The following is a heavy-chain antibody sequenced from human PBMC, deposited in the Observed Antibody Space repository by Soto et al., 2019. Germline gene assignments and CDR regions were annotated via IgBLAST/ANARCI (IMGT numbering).Heavy chain of an antibody. CDR3: ARSNGSAYGLDV. V-gene: IGHV4-4*02. Sequence: QVQLQQSGPGLVKPSGTLSLICAVSGDSISSSNWWSWVRQPPGKDLQWIGEIYHTESTTYNPSLKSRVTMSVDTSKNQVSLRLSSVTAADTAMYYCARSNGSAYGLDVWGQGTAVTVSS. CDR2: IYHTEST. J-gene: IGHJ6*02. CDR1: GDSISSSNW. D-gene: IGHD3-10*01.